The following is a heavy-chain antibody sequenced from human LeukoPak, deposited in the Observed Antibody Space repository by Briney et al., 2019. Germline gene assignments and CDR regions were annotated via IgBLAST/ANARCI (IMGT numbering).Heavy chain of an antibody. J-gene: IGHJ3*02. V-gene: IGHV4-4*07. CDR1: GGSISSYY. CDR2: IYTSGST. CDR3: ARVSGLRFLDAFDI. Sequence: SETLSLTCTVSGGSISSYYWSWIRQPAGKGLEWIGRIYTSGSTNYNPSLKSRVTMSVDTSKNQFSLKLSSVTAADTAVYYCARVSGLRFLDAFDIWGQGTMVTVSS. D-gene: IGHD3-3*01.